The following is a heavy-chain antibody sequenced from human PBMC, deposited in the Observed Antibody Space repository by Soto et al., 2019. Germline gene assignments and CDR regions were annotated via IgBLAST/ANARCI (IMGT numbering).Heavy chain of an antibody. V-gene: IGHV3-23*01. Sequence: EVQLLESGGGLVQPGGSLRLSCAASGFTFSSYAMSWVRQAPGKGLEWVSGISGSGDSTYYADSVKGRFTISRDNSXKXXYLQMNSLRADDTAVYYCVKGVPGIAVAGTGYFQHWGQGTLVTVSS. CDR1: GFTFSSYA. J-gene: IGHJ1*01. CDR2: ISGSGDST. CDR3: VKGVPGIAVAGTGYFQH. D-gene: IGHD6-19*01.